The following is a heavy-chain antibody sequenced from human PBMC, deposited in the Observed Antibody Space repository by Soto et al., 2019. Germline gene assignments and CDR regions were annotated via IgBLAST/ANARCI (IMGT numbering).Heavy chain of an antibody. J-gene: IGHJ4*02. V-gene: IGHV3-7*01. CDR2: IKQDGSEK. CDR1: GFNFGASW. CDR3: ATDPFYAANDY. Sequence: EVQLMESGGGLVQPGGSLRLSCAASGFNFGASWMAWVRQAPGKGLEWVADIKQDGSEKNYVDSVKGRVTISRDDAKKSLYHQLNSLRAEDTAVHYCATDPFYAANDYWGLGTLVTVSS. D-gene: IGHD2-2*01.